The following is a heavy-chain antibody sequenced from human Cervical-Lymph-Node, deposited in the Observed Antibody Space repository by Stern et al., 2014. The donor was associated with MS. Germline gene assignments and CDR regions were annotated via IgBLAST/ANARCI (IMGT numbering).Heavy chain of an antibody. CDR2: INPIFGTA. D-gene: IGHD2-21*01. V-gene: IGHV1-69*06. CDR1: GGTFTRNA. J-gene: IGHJ4*02. CDR3: AITHYSDGNIHHLEY. Sequence: QVQLVQSGADLKKPGSSVXVSCQAPGGTFTRNAITWVRQDPGQGLEWMGGINPIFGTAIYAQKFQGRITITADISTTSAYMELSSLKSEDTAVYYCAITHYSDGNIHHLEYWVQGTLVTVSS.